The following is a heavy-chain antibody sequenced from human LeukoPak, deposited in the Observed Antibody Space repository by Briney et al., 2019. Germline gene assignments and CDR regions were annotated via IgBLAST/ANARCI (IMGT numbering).Heavy chain of an antibody. CDR3: ARDGGDGYNDLDY. CDR2: VSNDGTEK. J-gene: IGHJ4*02. V-gene: IGHV3-30-3*01. Sequence: TGGSLRLSCAASGFTFSSYAIHWVRQAPGKGLECVAVVSNDGTEKYYADSAKGRFTISRDNSKNTLYLQMNSLRTEDTAVYYCARDGGDGYNDLDYWGQGTLVTVSS. D-gene: IGHD5-24*01. CDR1: GFTFSSYA.